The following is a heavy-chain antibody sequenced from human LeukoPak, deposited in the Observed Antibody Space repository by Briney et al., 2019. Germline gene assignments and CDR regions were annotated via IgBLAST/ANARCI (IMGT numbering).Heavy chain of an antibody. J-gene: IGHJ4*02. CDR1: GLHLGYSW. CDR2: IKEDGSER. V-gene: IGHV3-7*01. Sequence: GGALRLSFGAHGLHLGYSWRASVRQAPGKELECGANIKEDGSERYDVDSVNGRFTISRDNAKNSRYQQMDILRAEDTAGYYCARSISNCWGQGTLVTVSS. D-gene: IGHD2-21*01. CDR3: ARSISNC.